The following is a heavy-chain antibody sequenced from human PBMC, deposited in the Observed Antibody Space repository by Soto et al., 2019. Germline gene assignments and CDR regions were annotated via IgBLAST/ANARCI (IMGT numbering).Heavy chain of an antibody. Sequence: PSETLSLTCTVSGGSIISGGYYCIWIRQHPGKGLEWIGYIYYSGSTYYNPSLKSRVTISVDTSKNQFSLKLSSVTAADTAVYYCARGRGDTLFGAFDIWGQGTMVTVSS. CDR1: GGSIISGGYY. CDR2: IYYSGST. J-gene: IGHJ3*02. CDR3: ARGRGDTLFGAFDI. D-gene: IGHD2-21*01. V-gene: IGHV4-31*03.